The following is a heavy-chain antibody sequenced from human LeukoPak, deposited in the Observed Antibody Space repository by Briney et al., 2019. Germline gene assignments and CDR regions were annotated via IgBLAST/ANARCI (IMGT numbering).Heavy chain of an antibody. CDR2: INPNSGGT. V-gene: IGHV1-2*02. D-gene: IGHD6-19*01. J-gene: IGHJ5*02. CDR1: GYTFTCYY. CDR3: ARGAAVAGSVYNWFDP. Sequence: GASVKVSCKASGYTFTCYYMHWVRQAPGQGLEWMGWINPNSGGTNYAQKFQGRVTMTRDTSISTAYMELSRLRSDDTAVYYCARGAAVAGSVYNWFDPWGQGTLVTVSS.